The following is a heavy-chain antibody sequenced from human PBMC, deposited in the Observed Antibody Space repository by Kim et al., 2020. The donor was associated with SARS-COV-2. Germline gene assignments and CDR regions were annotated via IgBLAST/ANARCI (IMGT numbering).Heavy chain of an antibody. D-gene: IGHD6-13*01. CDR1: GFTFSSYA. Sequence: GGSLRLSCAASGFTFSSYAMSWVRQAPGKGLEWVSAISGSGGSTYYADSVKGRFTISRDNSKNTLYLQMNSLRAEDTAVYYCAKDPTHSGQLVRDYYYYGMDVWGQGTTVTVSS. J-gene: IGHJ6*02. V-gene: IGHV3-23*01. CDR3: AKDPTHSGQLVRDYYYYGMDV. CDR2: ISGSGGST.